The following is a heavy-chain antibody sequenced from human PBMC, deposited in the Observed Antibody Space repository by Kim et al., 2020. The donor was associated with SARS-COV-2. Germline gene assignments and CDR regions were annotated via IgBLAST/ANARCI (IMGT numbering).Heavy chain of an antibody. Sequence: SETLSLTCAVYGGSFSGYYWSWIRQPPGKGLEWIGEINHSGSTNYNPSLTSRVTISVDTSKNQFSLKLSSVTAADTAVYYCAILKGVAVAGTGDYWGQGT. CDR3: AILKGVAVAGTGDY. J-gene: IGHJ4*02. CDR2: INHSGST. D-gene: IGHD6-19*01. CDR1: GGSFSGYY. V-gene: IGHV4-34*01.